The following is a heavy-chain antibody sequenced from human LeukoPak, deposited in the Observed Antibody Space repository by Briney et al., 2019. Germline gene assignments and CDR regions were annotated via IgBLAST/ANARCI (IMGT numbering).Heavy chain of an antibody. J-gene: IGHJ4*02. D-gene: IGHD2-2*01. CDR1: GFTFKSYG. CDR2: ISFDGSYK. V-gene: IGHV3-30*03. Sequence: RSLRLSCAASGFTFKSYGMHWVRQAPGKGLEWVALISFDGSYKDYADSVKGRFTISRDNSKSALYLQMNSLRADDTALYYCARDYELRGGYLDYWGQGTLLTVSS. CDR3: ARDYELRGGYLDY.